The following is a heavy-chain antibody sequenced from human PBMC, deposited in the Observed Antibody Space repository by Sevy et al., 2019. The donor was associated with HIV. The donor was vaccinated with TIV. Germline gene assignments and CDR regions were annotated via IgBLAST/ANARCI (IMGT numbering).Heavy chain of an antibody. CDR2: IKSKTDGETT. D-gene: IGHD6-19*01. V-gene: IGHV3-15*01. CDR3: ATGIVGAVAGSAVVFDY. Sequence: GGSLRLSCAASGFTFNNAWMIWVRQAPGKGLEWVGRIKSKTDGETTDYAAPVKGRFTMSSDDSKNTINLQMNSLKSEDTAVYYCATGIVGAVAGSAVVFDYWGQGTLVTVSS. CDR1: GFTFNNAW. J-gene: IGHJ4*02.